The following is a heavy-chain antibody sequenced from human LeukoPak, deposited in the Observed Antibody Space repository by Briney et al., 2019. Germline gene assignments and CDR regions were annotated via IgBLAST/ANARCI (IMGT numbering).Heavy chain of an antibody. CDR1: GYTFTSYG. CDR2: ISAYNGNT. Sequence: ASVKVSCKASGYTFTSYGISWVRQAPGQGLEWMGWISAYNGNTNYAQKLQGRVTMTTDTSTSTAYMELRSLRSDDTAVYYCARDGLRYCSGGSCPYYFDYWGQGTLVTVSS. CDR3: ARDGLRYCSGGSCPYYFDY. V-gene: IGHV1-18*01. D-gene: IGHD2-15*01. J-gene: IGHJ4*02.